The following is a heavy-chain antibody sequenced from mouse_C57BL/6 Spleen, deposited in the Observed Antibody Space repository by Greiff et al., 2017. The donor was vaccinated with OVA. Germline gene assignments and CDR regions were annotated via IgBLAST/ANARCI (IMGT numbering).Heavy chain of an antibody. J-gene: IGHJ2*01. CDR1: GYAFSSSW. V-gene: IGHV1-82*01. D-gene: IGHD2-3*01. CDR3: ARSGYYLYYFDY. Sequence: VQLQQSGPELVKPGASVKISCKASGYAFSSSWMNWVKQRPGKGLEWIGRIYPGDGDTNYNGKFKGKATLTADKSSSTAYMQLSSLTSEDSAVYFCARSGYYLYYFDYWGQGTTLTVSS. CDR2: IYPGDGDT.